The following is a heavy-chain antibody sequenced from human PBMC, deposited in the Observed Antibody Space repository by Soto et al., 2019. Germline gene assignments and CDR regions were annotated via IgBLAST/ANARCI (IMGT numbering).Heavy chain of an antibody. J-gene: IGHJ4*02. CDR2: IYYSGTT. D-gene: IGHD1-26*01. Sequence: QVQLQESGPGLVKPSDTLSLTCAVSGYSISSSNWWGWIRQPPGKGLEWIGYIYYSGTTYYNPSLTSRVTMSVDTAKNQFSLKLTSVTAVDTAVYYCARREIQGPIDYWGQGTLVTVSS. CDR1: GYSISSSNW. CDR3: ARREIQGPIDY. V-gene: IGHV4-28*01.